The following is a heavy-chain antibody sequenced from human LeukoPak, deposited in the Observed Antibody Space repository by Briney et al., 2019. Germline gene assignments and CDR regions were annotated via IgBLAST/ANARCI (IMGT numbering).Heavy chain of an antibody. Sequence: SVKVSCKASGGTFSSYAISWVRQAPGQGLEWMGRIIPIFGTANYAQKFQGRVTITTDESTSTAYMELSSLRSEDTAVYHCASHPYYDSSGTNAGYWGQGTLVTVSS. CDR3: ASHPYYDSSGTNAGY. CDR1: GGTFSSYA. V-gene: IGHV1-69*05. D-gene: IGHD3-22*01. CDR2: IIPIFGTA. J-gene: IGHJ4*02.